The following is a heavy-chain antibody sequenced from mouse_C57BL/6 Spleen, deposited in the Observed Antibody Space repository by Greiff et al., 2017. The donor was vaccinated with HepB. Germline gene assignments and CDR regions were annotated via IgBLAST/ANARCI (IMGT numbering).Heavy chain of an antibody. CDR3: ARSFYGSSYYFDY. CDR1: GYTFTSCW. CDR2: IDPSDSET. Sequence: QVQLQQPGAELVRPGSSVKLSCKASGYTFTSCWMHWVKQRPIQGLEWIGNIDPSDSETHYNQKFKDKATLTVDKSSSTAYMQLSSLTSEDSAVYYCARSFYGSSYYFDYWGQGTTLTVSS. J-gene: IGHJ2*01. D-gene: IGHD1-1*01. V-gene: IGHV1-52*01.